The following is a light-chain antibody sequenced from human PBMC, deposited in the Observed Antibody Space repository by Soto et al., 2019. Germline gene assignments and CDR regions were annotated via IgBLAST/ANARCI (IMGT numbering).Light chain of an antibody. Sequence: QSVLTQPPSVSGAPGQRVTISCTGSSSNIGAGYDVHWYQQLPGTSPKLLIYGNINRPSGAPDRFSGSKSGTSASLAITGLQAEDEADYYCQSYDSSLSASVFGGGTQLTVL. V-gene: IGLV1-40*01. CDR3: QSYDSSLSASV. CDR2: GNI. J-gene: IGLJ7*01. CDR1: SSNIGAGYD.